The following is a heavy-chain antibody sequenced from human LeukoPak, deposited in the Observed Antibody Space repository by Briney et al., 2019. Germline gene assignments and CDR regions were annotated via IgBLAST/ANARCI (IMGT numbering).Heavy chain of an antibody. D-gene: IGHD6-19*01. V-gene: IGHV1-3*01. CDR3: ARVGSGWYLGGHNWFDP. J-gene: IGHJ5*02. CDR1: GYTFTSYA. CDR2: INAGNGNT. Sequence: ASVKVSCKASGYTFTSYAMHWVRQAPGQRLEWMGWINAGNGNTKYSQEFQGRVTITRDTSASTAYMELSSLRSDDTAVYYCARVGSGWYLGGHNWFDPWGQGTLVTVSS.